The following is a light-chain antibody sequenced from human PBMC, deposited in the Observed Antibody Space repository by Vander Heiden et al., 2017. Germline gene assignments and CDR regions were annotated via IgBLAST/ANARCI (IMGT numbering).Light chain of an antibody. J-gene: IGKJ4*01. V-gene: IGKV1-33*01. Sequence: DIQMTQSPSSLSASVGDRVTITCQASQGISNYLNWYQQKPGKAPKLLIYDASNLETGVPSRFSGSGSGTDFTFTISSLQPEDIATYYCQQYDNRPVTFGGGTKVEIK. CDR2: DAS. CDR3: QQYDNRPVT. CDR1: QGISNY.